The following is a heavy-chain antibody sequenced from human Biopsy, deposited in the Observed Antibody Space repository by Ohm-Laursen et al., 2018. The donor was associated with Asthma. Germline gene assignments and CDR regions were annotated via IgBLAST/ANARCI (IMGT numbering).Heavy chain of an antibody. CDR2: ILFDGRKI. CDR3: AKDRVAGRSYYFDY. D-gene: IGHD6-13*01. Sequence: SLRLSCASSGFNFHNYGMNWVRRGPGKGPERVAQILFDGRKINYPDSVKGRFTISRDNSKNMVYLQMNSLRPEDTAVYYCAKDRVAGRSYYFDYWGQGSLVSVSS. V-gene: IGHV3-30*18. J-gene: IGHJ4*02. CDR1: GFNFHNYG.